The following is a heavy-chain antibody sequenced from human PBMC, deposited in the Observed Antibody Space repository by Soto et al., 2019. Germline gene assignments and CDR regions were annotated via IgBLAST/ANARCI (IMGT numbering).Heavy chain of an antibody. V-gene: IGHV3-48*02. CDR1: GFTFSSYS. D-gene: IGHD6-6*01. J-gene: IGHJ6*02. Sequence: EVQLVESGGGLVQPGGSLRLSCAASGFTFSSYSMNWVRQAPGKGLEWVSYISSSSSTIYYADSVKGRFTISRDNAKNSLYLQMNSLRDEDTAVYYCARDQSSSSLVGYYYGMDVWGQGTTVTVSS. CDR2: ISSSSSTI. CDR3: ARDQSSSSLVGYYYGMDV.